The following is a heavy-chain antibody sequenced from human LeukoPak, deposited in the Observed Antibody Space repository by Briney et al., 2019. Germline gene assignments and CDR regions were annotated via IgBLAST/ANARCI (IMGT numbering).Heavy chain of an antibody. Sequence: GASVKVSCKTSGGTFINSAISWALQAPGQGLEWLGGIMPLFGTAGYAQKFQGRVTITKNESTRTVYLELTSLTSQNTAVNSLASDAHGDYRSGWFDAWGQGTLVSVSS. D-gene: IGHD4-11*01. CDR2: IMPLFGTA. J-gene: IGHJ5*02. CDR3: ASDAHGDYRSGWFDA. CDR1: GGTFINSA. V-gene: IGHV1-69*05.